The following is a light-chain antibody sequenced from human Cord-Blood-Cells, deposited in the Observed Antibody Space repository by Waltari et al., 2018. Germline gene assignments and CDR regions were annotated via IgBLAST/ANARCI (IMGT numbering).Light chain of an antibody. J-gene: IGLJ1*01. CDR2: DVS. V-gene: IGLV2-14*01. CDR3: SSYTSSSTLGV. CDR1: SSDDGGYNY. Sequence: QSALTQPASASGSPGQSLTISCTGTSSDDGGYNYVSCYQQHPGKAPKLMIYDVSNRPSGVSNRFSGSKSGNTASLTISGLQAEDEADYYCSSYTSSSTLGVFGTGTKVTVL.